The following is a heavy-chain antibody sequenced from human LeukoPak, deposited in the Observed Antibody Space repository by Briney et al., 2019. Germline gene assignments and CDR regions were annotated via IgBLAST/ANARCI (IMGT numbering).Heavy chain of an antibody. CDR3: ARGAAAHPPLDY. D-gene: IGHD2-2*01. Sequence: EASVTVSCKAPGYTFTSYGISWVRQAPGQGLEWMGWISAYNGNTNYAQKLQGRATMTTDTSTSTAYLELRSLRSDDTAVYCCARGAAAHPPLDYWGQGTLVTVSS. V-gene: IGHV1-18*01. CDR2: ISAYNGNT. J-gene: IGHJ4*02. CDR1: GYTFTSYG.